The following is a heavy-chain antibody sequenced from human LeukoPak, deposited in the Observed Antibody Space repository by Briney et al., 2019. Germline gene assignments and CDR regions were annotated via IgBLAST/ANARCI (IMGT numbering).Heavy chain of an antibody. CDR2: IYTSGST. V-gene: IGHV4-61*02. CDR3: ARIRSGSYDY. D-gene: IGHD1-26*01. CDR1: GGSISSGSYY. J-gene: IGHJ4*02. Sequence: SETLSLTCTVSGGSISSGSYYWSWLRQPAGKGLEWIGRIYTSGSTNHNPSLKSRVTISVDTSKNQFSLKLSSVTAADTAVYYCARIRSGSYDYWGQGTLVTVSS.